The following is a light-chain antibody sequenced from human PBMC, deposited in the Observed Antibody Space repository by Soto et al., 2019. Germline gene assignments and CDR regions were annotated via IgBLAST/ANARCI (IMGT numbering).Light chain of an antibody. Sequence: EIVLTQSPATLSLSAGERATLSCRPSQILSPSYLAWYQPKPGQGPRLLIFAASSRATGVPDRFSGSGSGKDFTLTITRLEPEDSAIYYCQQYCRSPHSCGRGTHLEIK. J-gene: IGKJ2*03. CDR2: AAS. CDR3: QQYCRSPHS. CDR1: QILSPSY. V-gene: IGKV3-20*01.